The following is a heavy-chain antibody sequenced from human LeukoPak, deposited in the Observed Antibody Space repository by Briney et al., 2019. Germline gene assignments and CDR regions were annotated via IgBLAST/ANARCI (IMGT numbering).Heavy chain of an antibody. CDR3: ARPLGPPGGRYFDL. V-gene: IGHV4-39*01. D-gene: IGHD4-23*01. CDR1: GFTFSDYY. Sequence: PGGSLRLSCAASGFTFSDYYMSWIRQAPGKGLEWIGSIYYSGSTYYNPSLKSRVTISVDTSKNQFSLKLSSVTAADTAVYYCARPLGPPGGRYFDLWGRGTLVTVSS. J-gene: IGHJ2*01. CDR2: IYYSGST.